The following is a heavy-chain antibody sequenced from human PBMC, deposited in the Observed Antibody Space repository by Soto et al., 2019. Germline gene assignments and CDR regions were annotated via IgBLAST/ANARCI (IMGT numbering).Heavy chain of an antibody. V-gene: IGHV1-69*01. J-gene: IGHJ3*02. Sequence: VKVACTDSGGTFSSYAISWVRQAPGQGLEWMGGSIPIFGTANYAQKFQGRVTITEDESTSTAYMELSSLRSEDTAVYYCGSLLQRGLRYFDWSSCQARPDDFDIWGQVTMVTFSS. CDR2: SIPIFGTA. CDR3: GSLLQRGLRYFDWSSCQARPDDFDI. D-gene: IGHD3-9*01. CDR1: GGTFSSYA.